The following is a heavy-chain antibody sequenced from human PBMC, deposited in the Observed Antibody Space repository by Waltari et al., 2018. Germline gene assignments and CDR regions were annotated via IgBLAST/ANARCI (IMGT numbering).Heavy chain of an antibody. CDR1: GFTFSSYG. D-gene: IGHD6-13*01. V-gene: IGHV3-33*01. CDR2: IWYDGSNK. CDR3: AALIAAAGTFIDY. J-gene: IGHJ4*02. Sequence: QVQLVESGGGVVQPGRSLRLSCAASGFTFSSYGMQWVRQAPGKGLWWVAVIWYDGSNKYYADSVKGRVTISRDNSKNTLYLQMNSLRAEDTAVYYCAALIAAAGTFIDYWGQGTLVTVSS.